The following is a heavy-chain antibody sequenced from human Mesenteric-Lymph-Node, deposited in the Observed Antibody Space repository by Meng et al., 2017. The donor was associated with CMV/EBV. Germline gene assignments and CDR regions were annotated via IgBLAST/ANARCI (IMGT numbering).Heavy chain of an antibody. Sequence: QLQLQESGPRLVKPSETLSLKCTVSGGSISSSWHYWGWIRQPPGKGLEWIGSIFYSGSAHYNPALESRVTISIDKSKNEFFLNLGSVTAADTAMYFCARDTLTYSYGPGWIDPWGQGTLVTASS. D-gene: IGHD3-10*01. CDR3: ARDTLTYSYGPGWIDP. CDR1: GGSISSSWHY. J-gene: IGHJ5*02. CDR2: IFYSGSA. V-gene: IGHV4-39*02.